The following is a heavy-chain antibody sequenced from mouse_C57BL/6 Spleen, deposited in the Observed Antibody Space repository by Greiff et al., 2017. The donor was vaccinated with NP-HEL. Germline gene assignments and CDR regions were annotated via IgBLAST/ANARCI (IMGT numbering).Heavy chain of an antibody. CDR3: AREVTTPLGFDV. CDR2: ISYDGSN. V-gene: IGHV3-6*01. Sequence: EVPLVDSSPVVFQPSQSLSLTCSVTGYSITSGYYWNWIRQFPGNKLEWMGYISYDGSNNYNPSLKNRISITRDTSKNQFFLKLNSVTTEDTATYYCAREVTTPLGFDVWGTGTTVTVSS. J-gene: IGHJ1*03. CDR1: GYSITSGYY. D-gene: IGHD2-3*01.